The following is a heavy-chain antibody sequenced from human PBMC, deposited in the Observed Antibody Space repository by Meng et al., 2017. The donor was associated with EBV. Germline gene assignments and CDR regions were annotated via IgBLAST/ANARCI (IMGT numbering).Heavy chain of an antibody. Sequence: VWLVQSGLGLKQPVSAVNVSCKASGYTFTTYAMNWVRQAPGQGLEWMGRINTTTGNPTYAQGFTGRFVFSLDTSVSTAYLQISSLKAEDTAVYYCARVNSGYVYDYWGQGTLVTVSS. J-gene: IGHJ4*02. CDR3: ARVNSGYVYDY. D-gene: IGHD5-12*01. CDR1: GYTFTTYA. CDR2: INTTTGNP. V-gene: IGHV7-4-1*02.